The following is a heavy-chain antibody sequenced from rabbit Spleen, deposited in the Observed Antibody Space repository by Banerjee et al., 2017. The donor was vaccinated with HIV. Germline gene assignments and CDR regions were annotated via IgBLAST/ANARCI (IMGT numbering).Heavy chain of an antibody. CDR2: IEPIFGNT. D-gene: IGHD1-1*01. CDR1: GFDFSNYG. J-gene: IGHJ4*01. CDR3: VRDPAYSSGSGSAIPYL. Sequence: QEQLVESGGGLVQPGESLKLSCKASGFDFSNYGVSWVRQAPGKGLEWIGYIEPIFGNTYYAKWVNGRFTISSHNAQNTLYLQLSSLTGADTATYFCVRDPAYSSGSGSAIPYLWGQGTLVTVS. V-gene: IGHV1S47*01.